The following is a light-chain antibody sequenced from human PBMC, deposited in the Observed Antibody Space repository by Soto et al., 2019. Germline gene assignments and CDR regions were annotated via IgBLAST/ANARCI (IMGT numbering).Light chain of an antibody. Sequence: QSVLTQPPSASGTPGQRVTISCSGSTSKIGSDTVNWYQQLPGTAPKLLIYRNTQRPSGVPDRFSGSKSGASASLAISGLQSEDEADYYCASWDDSLDVVVFGGGTKLTVL. V-gene: IGLV1-44*01. CDR3: ASWDDSLDVVV. CDR1: TSKIGSDT. J-gene: IGLJ2*01. CDR2: RNT.